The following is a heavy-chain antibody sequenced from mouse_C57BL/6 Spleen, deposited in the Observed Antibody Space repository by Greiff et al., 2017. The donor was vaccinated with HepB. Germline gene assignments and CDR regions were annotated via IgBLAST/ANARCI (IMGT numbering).Heavy chain of an antibody. CDR3: ARDREEKNYYGSSHYFDY. D-gene: IGHD1-1*01. V-gene: IGHV5-16*01. J-gene: IGHJ2*01. CDR2: INYDGSST. Sequence: EVQLVESEGGLVQPGSSMKLSCTASGFTFSDYYMAWVRQVPEKGLEWVANINYDGSSTYYLDSLKSRFIISRDNAKNILYLQMSSLKSEDTATYYCARDREEKNYYGSSHYFDYWGQGTTLTVSS. CDR1: GFTFSDYY.